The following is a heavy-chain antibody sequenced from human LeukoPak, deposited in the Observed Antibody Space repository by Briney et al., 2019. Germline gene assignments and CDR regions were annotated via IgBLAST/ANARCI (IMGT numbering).Heavy chain of an antibody. CDR2: ISANGGET. J-gene: IGHJ4*02. D-gene: IGHD3-3*01. V-gene: IGHV3-23*01. Sequence: GGSLRLSCAASGFTFSSYWMHWVRQAPGKGLEWVSSISANGGETHYADSVKGRFTISRDNSKNTLYLQINNPRVEDTAVYYCAKRYYDFPLDYWGQGTLVTVSS. CDR1: GFTFSSYW. CDR3: AKRYYDFPLDY.